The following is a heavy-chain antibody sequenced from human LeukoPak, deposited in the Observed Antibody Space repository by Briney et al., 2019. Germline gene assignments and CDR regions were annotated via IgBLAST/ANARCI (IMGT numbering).Heavy chain of an antibody. Sequence: GSLRLSCAASGFTFSDYYMSWIRQAPGKGLKWIGYIYYSGSTNYNPSLKSRVTISVDTSKNQFSLKLSSVTAADTAVYYCARDRGTWNDDGFDYWGQGTLVTVSS. D-gene: IGHD1-1*01. CDR1: GFTFSDYY. CDR3: ARDRGTWNDDGFDY. CDR2: IYYSGST. J-gene: IGHJ4*02. V-gene: IGHV4-59*12.